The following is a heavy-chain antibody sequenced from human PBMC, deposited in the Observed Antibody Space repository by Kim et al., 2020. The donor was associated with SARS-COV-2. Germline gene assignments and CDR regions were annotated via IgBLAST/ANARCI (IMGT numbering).Heavy chain of an antibody. D-gene: IGHD3-10*01. Sequence: SETLSLTCTVSGGSISSSSYYWGWIRQPPGKGLEWIGSIYYSGSTYYNPSLKSRVTISVDTSKNQFSLKLSSVTAADTAVYYCARGLSWFGDNVPPFYWGQGTLVTVSS. CDR1: GGSISSSSYY. CDR3: ARGLSWFGDNVPPFY. V-gene: IGHV4-39*07. CDR2: IYYSGST. J-gene: IGHJ4*02.